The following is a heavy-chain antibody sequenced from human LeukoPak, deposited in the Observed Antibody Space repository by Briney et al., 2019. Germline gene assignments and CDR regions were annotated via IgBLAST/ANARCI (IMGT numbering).Heavy chain of an antibody. D-gene: IGHD3-10*01. Sequence: PSETLSLTCTVSGGSISSYYWSWIRQPPGEGLEWSGYIYYSGSTNYNPSLKRRVPISLESSKIHHSLKLSSVTAVDANVYSCARVSEYASMVQSVYYYGLDVWGKGTTVSVSS. CDR3: ARVSEYASMVQSVYYYGLDV. J-gene: IGHJ6*04. CDR2: IYYSGST. V-gene: IGHV4-59*01. CDR1: GGSISSYY.